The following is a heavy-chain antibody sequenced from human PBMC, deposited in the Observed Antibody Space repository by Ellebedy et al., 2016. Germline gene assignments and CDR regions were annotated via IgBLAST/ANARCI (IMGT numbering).Heavy chain of an antibody. V-gene: IGHV4-38-2*02. CDR1: GYSISSGYY. CDR2: VFHSGTT. Sequence: SETLSLTCTVSGYSISSGYYWGWIRPPPGKGLEWIGSVFHSGTTYHNPSLKSRVTMSADASKNQFSLRLSSVTAADTAVYYCARVLGAYRHFDYWGQGTLVTVSS. J-gene: IGHJ4*02. CDR3: ARVLGAYRHFDY. D-gene: IGHD3-16*01.